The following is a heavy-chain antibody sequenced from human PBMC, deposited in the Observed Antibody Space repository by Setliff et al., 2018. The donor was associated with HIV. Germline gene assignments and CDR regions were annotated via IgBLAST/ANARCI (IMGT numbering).Heavy chain of an antibody. Sequence: PSETLSLTCGVYGGTLSGYYWSWVRQSPGKGLECIGEISHTGRANYITSLKSRVTMSLRTSSNQLSLRLTSLTDADTAVYYCARGVSPKSHVHYRYMDVWGKGTTVTVSS. J-gene: IGHJ6*03. CDR2: ISHTGRA. D-gene: IGHD3-10*02. CDR3: ARGVSPKSHVHYRYMDV. CDR1: GGTLSGYY. V-gene: IGHV4-34*01.